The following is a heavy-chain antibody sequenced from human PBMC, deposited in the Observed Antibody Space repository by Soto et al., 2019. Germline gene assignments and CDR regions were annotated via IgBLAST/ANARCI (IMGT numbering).Heavy chain of an antibody. Sequence: SETLSLTCTVSGGSISSYYWSWIRQPPGKRLEWIGPLYYSGSTNYSPSLKSRVTISVDTSKKQFSLKLTSVTAADTAMYYCARGYCSSTSCYEFDYWGQGNLVTVSS. CDR2: LYYSGST. J-gene: IGHJ4*02. CDR1: GGSISSYY. D-gene: IGHD2-2*01. V-gene: IGHV4-59*01. CDR3: ARGYCSSTSCYEFDY.